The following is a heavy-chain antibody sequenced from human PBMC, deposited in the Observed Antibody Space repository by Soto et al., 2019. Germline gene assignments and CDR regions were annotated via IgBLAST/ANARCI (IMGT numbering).Heavy chain of an antibody. V-gene: IGHV1-3*01. CDR2: INAGNGNT. CDR1: GYTFTSYA. D-gene: IGHD3-10*01. CDR3: ARRERVAHRFGELYYYYYGMDV. J-gene: IGHJ6*02. Sequence: QVQLVQSGAEVKKPGASVKVSCKASGYTFTSYAMHWVRQAPGQRLEWMGWINAGNGNTKYSQKVQGRVTITRDTAASTAYMELCSLRSEDTDVYYCARRERVAHRFGELYYYYYGMDVWGQGTTVTVSS.